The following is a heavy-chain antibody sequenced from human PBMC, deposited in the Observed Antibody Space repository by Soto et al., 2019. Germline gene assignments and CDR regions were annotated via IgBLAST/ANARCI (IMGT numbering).Heavy chain of an antibody. D-gene: IGHD4-17*01. CDR1: GFSFEETI. V-gene: IGHV3-43*01. CDR3: ARENAGLRCLDN. CDR2: ISGNGAIT. Sequence: PGGSLRLSCAAAGFSFEETIMHWVRQVPGKGLEWVSLISGNGAITYYADSVKGRFTVSRDDRRNSLYLQINSLRTEDTALYYCARENAGLRCLDNWGQGTLVTVSS. J-gene: IGHJ4*02.